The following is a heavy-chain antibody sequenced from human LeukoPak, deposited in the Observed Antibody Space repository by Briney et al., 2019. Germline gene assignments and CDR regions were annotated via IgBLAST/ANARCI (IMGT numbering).Heavy chain of an antibody. CDR1: GYTFTSYG. D-gene: IGHD3-10*01. CDR3: ARDSIYGSGSYLPAYFDY. J-gene: IGHJ4*02. CDR2: ISAYNGNT. Sequence: GASVKVSCKASGYTFTSYGISWVRQAPGQGLEWMGWISAYNGNTNYAQKLQGRVTMTTDTSASTAYMELSSLRSEDTAVYYCARDSIYGSGSYLPAYFDYWGQGTLVTVSS. V-gene: IGHV1-18*01.